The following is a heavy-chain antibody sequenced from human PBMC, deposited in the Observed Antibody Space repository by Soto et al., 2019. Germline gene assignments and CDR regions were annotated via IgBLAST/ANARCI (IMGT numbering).Heavy chain of an antibody. Sequence: SETLSLTCAVSGGSISSSNWWTWVRQSPGKGLEWIGEIFHSGKTNYNSSLKSRVTIFVDKSRNEFSLMLTSVTAADTAVYYCASRTGAAVIPSSYYSYFRLDVWGQGTTVTVSS. CDR3: ASRTGAAVIPSSYYSYFRLDV. V-gene: IGHV4-4*02. CDR2: IFHSGKT. J-gene: IGHJ6*02. D-gene: IGHD2-2*01. CDR1: GGSISSSNW.